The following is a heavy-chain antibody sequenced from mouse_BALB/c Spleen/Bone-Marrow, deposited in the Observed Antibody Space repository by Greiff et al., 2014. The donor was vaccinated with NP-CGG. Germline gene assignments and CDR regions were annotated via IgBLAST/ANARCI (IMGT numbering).Heavy chain of an antibody. Sequence: VKLVESGPGLVTPSQTLSITCTVSGFSFTSYGIHWVRQPPGKGLEWLGVIWSDGNTTYNSALKSRLTISKDTSKSQVFLKMNSLQTEDTAMYYCAIYPYGNYAIDYWGQGTPVTVSA. CDR3: AIYPYGNYAIDY. D-gene: IGHD2-10*02. CDR2: IWSDGNT. CDR1: GFSFTSYG. V-gene: IGHV2-6*02. J-gene: IGHJ4*01.